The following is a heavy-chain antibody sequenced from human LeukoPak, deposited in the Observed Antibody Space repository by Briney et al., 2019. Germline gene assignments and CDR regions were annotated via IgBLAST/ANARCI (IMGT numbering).Heavy chain of an antibody. CDR2: INPNSCGA. CDR3: ARSNDYCLLTWAFDS. J-gene: IGHJ3*02. CDR1: VYTFTRYY. D-gene: IGHD3-16*01. V-gene: IGHV1-2*02. Sequence: ASVKVSCKASVYTFTRYYMHWVRQAPGHGLEGMGWINPNSCGANYAQKFQGRVTITRDTSISTAYMELGGLRSDDTAVYYCARSNDYCLLTWAFDSWGQGTMVTVSS.